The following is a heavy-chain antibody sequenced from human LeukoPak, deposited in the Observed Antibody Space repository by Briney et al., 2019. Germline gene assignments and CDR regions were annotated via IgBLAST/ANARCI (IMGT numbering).Heavy chain of an antibody. CDR3: ARTPLYCSSTSCYKFDP. J-gene: IGHJ5*02. Sequence: PSETLSLTCTVPDGSISSYYWSWIRQPAGKGLEWIGRIYTSGSTNYNPSLKSRVTMSVDTSKNQFSLKLSSVTAADTAVYHCARTPLYCSSTSCYKFDPWGQGTLVTVSS. V-gene: IGHV4-4*07. D-gene: IGHD2-2*02. CDR1: DGSISSYY. CDR2: IYTSGST.